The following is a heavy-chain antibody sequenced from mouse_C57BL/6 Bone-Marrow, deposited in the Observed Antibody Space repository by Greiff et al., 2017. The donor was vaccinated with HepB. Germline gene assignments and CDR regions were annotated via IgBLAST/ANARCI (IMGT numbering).Heavy chain of an antibody. CDR1: GFNIKNTY. D-gene: IGHD2-4*01. J-gene: IGHJ4*01. CDR3: ASIYSDYRYAMDY. Sequence: VQLQQSVAELVRPGASVKLSCTASGFNIKNTYMHWVKQRPEQGLEWIGRIDPANGNTKYAPKFQGKATINADTSSNTAYLQLSSLTSDDTAIYYCASIYSDYRYAMDYWGQGTSVTVSS. CDR2: IDPANGNT. V-gene: IGHV14-3*01.